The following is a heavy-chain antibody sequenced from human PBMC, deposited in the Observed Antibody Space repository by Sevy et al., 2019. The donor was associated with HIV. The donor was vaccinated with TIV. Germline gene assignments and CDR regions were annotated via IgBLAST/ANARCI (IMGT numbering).Heavy chain of an antibody. V-gene: IGHV1-18*01. D-gene: IGHD2-15*01. CDR3: ARAFCSDGRCYSLAY. Sequence: ASVKVSCKISGYTFTSYRITWVRQAPGQGLECMGWISPHNGDTNYAQKLQGRVSMITDTSTATAYMELRNLRSDDTDVYYYARAFCSDGRCYSLAYWGQGTLVTVSS. J-gene: IGHJ4*01. CDR2: ISPHNGDT. CDR1: GYTFTSYR.